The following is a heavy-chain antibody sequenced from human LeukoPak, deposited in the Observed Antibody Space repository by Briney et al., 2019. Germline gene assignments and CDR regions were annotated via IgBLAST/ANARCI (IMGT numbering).Heavy chain of an antibody. Sequence: PRGSLRLSCAASGFTFSSYTMNWVRQAPGKGLEWVSTVSGSSNIHYSDSVKGRFTISRDNARNSLYLQMDSLRDEDTAVYYCARDGLHTAHFDYWGQGTLVTVSS. J-gene: IGHJ4*02. CDR3: ARDGLHTAHFDY. CDR2: VSGSSNI. CDR1: GFTFSSYT. V-gene: IGHV3-48*02. D-gene: IGHD5-18*01.